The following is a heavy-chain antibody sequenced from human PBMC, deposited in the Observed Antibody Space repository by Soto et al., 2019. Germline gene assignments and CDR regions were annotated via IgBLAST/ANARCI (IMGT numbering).Heavy chain of an antibody. V-gene: IGHV4-34*01. CDR3: ARRKGLWFGEHYDY. CDR1: GGSFSGYY. Sequence: SETLSLTCAVYGGSFSGYYWSWIRQPPGKGLEWIGEINHSGSTNYNPSLKSRVTISVDTSKNQFSLKLSSVTAADTAVYYCARRKGLWFGEHYDYWGQGTLVTVSS. D-gene: IGHD3-10*01. J-gene: IGHJ4*02. CDR2: INHSGST.